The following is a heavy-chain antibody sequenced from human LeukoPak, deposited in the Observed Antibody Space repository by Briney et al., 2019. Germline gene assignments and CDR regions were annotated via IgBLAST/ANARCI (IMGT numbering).Heavy chain of an antibody. D-gene: IGHD2-2*01. V-gene: IGHV3-30*04. CDR1: GFTFDSYA. J-gene: IGHJ4*02. CDR2: ISYDGRNN. Sequence: GRSLRLSCAASGFTFDSYAMHWVRQAPGKGLEWLAVISYDGRNNYYGDSVKGRFTISRDNPKNTLYLQMTSLRAEDTAVYYCAKRIVVVPAASSYFDYWGQGTLVTVSS. CDR3: AKRIVVVPAASSYFDY.